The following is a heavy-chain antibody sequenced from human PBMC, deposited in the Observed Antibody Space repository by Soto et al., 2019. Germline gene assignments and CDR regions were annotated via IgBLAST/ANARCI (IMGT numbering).Heavy chain of an antibody. Sequence: SETLSLTCAVYGGSFSGYYWSWIRQPPGKGLEWIGEINHSGSTNYNPSLKSRVTISVDTSKNQFSLKLSSVTAADTAVYYCARATSLYCSSTSCYFPFDIWGQGTMVTVSS. CDR1: GGSFSGYY. J-gene: IGHJ3*02. CDR3: ARATSLYCSSTSCYFPFDI. V-gene: IGHV4-34*01. CDR2: INHSGST. D-gene: IGHD2-2*01.